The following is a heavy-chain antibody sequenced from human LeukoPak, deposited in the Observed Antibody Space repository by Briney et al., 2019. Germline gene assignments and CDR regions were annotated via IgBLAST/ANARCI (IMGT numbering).Heavy chain of an antibody. D-gene: IGHD3-22*01. CDR3: ARDGDYDSHRTDAFDI. CDR2: IYTSGST. CDR1: GGSISSYY. J-gene: IGHJ3*02. Sequence: SETLSLTCTVSGGSISSYYWSWIRQAAGKGLEWIGRIYTSGSTNYNPSLKSRVTISVDKSKNQFSLKLSSVTAADTAVYYCARDGDYDSHRTDAFDIWGQGTMVTVSS. V-gene: IGHV4-4*07.